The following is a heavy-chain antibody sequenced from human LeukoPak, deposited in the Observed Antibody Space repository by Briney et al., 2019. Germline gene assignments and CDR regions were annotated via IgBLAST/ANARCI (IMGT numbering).Heavy chain of an antibody. CDR3: ARVPQIRSPIYNYYGLDV. D-gene: IGHD1-14*01. J-gene: IGHJ6*02. Sequence: GASVTVSCKAYNYTFTNFGVSWVRLAPGPGLEWMGWITTYNGNTKYAQRFQNRFTMTTDTSTINVYMELSTLKSDDTAVYYCARVPQIRSPIYNYYGLDVWGQGTTVIVSS. CDR2: ITTYNGNT. CDR1: NYTFTNFG. V-gene: IGHV1-18*01.